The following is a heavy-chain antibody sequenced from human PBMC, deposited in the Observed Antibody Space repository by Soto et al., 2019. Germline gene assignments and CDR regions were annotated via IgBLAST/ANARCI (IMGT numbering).Heavy chain of an antibody. CDR3: ARARYGDPLWGQDDFDY. J-gene: IGHJ4*02. CDR2: ISDSGNST. Sequence: EAQLLESGGGLVQPGGSLRLSCAASGFTFSSYAMSWVRQAPGKGLEWVSTISDSGNSTYSADSVKGRFTISRDNSKNTLYLQMNSLRAEDTAVYYCARARYGDPLWGQDDFDYWGQGTLVTVSS. CDR1: GFTFSSYA. V-gene: IGHV3-23*01. D-gene: IGHD4-17*01.